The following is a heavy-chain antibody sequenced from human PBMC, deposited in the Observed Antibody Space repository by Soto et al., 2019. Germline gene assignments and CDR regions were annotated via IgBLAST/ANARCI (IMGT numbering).Heavy chain of an antibody. Sequence: PGGSLRLSCAASGFTFSSYAMSWVRQAPGKGLEWVSFISGSGGITYYADSVKGRFTISRDNSKNTLYLQMPSLRAEDTAIYYCEKDANWEDHYWGQGTLVTVSS. CDR3: EKDANWEDHY. CDR2: ISGSGGIT. CDR1: GFTFSSYA. D-gene: IGHD1-1*01. J-gene: IGHJ4*02. V-gene: IGHV3-23*01.